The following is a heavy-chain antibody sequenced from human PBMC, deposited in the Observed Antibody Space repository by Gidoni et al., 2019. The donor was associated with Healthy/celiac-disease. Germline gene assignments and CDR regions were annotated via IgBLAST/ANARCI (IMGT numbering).Heavy chain of an antibody. J-gene: IGHJ4*02. Sequence: QVQLQESGPGLVKPSETLSLTCTVSGGSISSYYWSWIRQPPGKGLEWIGYIYYSGSTNYNPSLKSRVTISVDTSKNQFSLKLSSVTAADTAVYYCARHRVRGVIIRRSYFDYWGQGTLVTVSS. D-gene: IGHD3-10*01. CDR3: ARHRVRGVIIRRSYFDY. V-gene: IGHV4-59*01. CDR2: IYYSGST. CDR1: GGSISSYY.